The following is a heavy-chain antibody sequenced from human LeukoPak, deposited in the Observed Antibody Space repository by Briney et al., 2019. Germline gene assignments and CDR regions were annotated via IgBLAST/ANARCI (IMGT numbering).Heavy chain of an antibody. V-gene: IGHV5-51*01. J-gene: IGHJ5*02. CDR2: IYPADSDI. D-gene: IGHD2-15*01. Sequence: GESLKISSQGSGYSINNYWIGWVRQLPGKGLERMGIIYPADSDIRYSPSFQGQVTVSADKSISTAYLQWSSLKASDTAMYYCARQEYCSGGSCYTWFDPWGQGTLVTVSS. CDR3: ARQEYCSGGSCYTWFDP. CDR1: GYSINNYW.